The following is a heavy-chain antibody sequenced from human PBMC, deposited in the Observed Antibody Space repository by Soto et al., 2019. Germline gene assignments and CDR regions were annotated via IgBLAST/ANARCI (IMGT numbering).Heavy chain of an antibody. D-gene: IGHD2-15*01. V-gene: IGHV1-3*01. CDR2: INAGNGNT. Sequence: ASVKVSCKASGYTFISYAIHWVRQAPGQRREWMGWINAGNGNTKYSQKFQGRVTITRDTSASTAYMELTSLRSEDTAVYYCARELQGLYYFDYWGQGPLVTVSS. J-gene: IGHJ4*02. CDR1: GYTFISYA. CDR3: ARELQGLYYFDY.